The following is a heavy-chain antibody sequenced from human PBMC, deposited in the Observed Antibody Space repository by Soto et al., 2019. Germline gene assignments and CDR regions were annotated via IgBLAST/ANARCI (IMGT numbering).Heavy chain of an antibody. CDR3: ARAQRAAIYYYYGMDV. V-gene: IGHV1-69*13. D-gene: IGHD2-2*01. J-gene: IGHJ6*02. CDR2: IIPIFGTA. Sequence: SVKVSCKASGGTFSSYAISWVRQAPGQGLEWMGGIIPIFGTANYAQRFQGRVTITADESTSTAYMELSSLRSEDTAVYYCARAQRAAIYYYYGMDVWGQGTTVTVSS. CDR1: GGTFSSYA.